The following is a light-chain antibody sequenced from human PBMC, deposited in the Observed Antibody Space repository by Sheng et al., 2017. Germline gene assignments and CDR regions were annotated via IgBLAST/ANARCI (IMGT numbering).Light chain of an antibody. CDR3: SSYTTSSTYV. CDR2: DVT. CDR1: SSDIGLFNY. V-gene: IGLV2-14*03. Sequence: QSALTQPASVSGSPGQSITISCTGTSSDIGLFNYVSWYQQHPGRAPKLMIYDVTHRPSGVSIRFSGSKSGNTASLTISGLQAEDEADYYCSSYTTSSTYVFGTGTKVTV. J-gene: IGLJ1*01.